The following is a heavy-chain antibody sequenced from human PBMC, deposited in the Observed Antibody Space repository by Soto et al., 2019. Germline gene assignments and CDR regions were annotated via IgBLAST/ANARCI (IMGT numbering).Heavy chain of an antibody. CDR1: RGSISSSNW. Sequence: SETLSLTCAVSRGSISSSNWWSWVRQPPGKGLEWIGEIYHSGSTNYIPSLKSRATISVDKSKNQFSLKLSSVTAADTAVYYCASIRCVGDCYSSHFQHWGHGTLVTVSS. D-gene: IGHD2-21*01. V-gene: IGHV4-4*02. J-gene: IGHJ1*01. CDR3: ASIRCVGDCYSSHFQH. CDR2: IYHSGST.